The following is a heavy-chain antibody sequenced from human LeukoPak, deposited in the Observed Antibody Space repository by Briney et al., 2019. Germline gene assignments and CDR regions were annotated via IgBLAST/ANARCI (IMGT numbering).Heavy chain of an antibody. CDR2: ISYDGSNK. CDR1: GFTFSSYA. Sequence: GRSLRLSCAASGFTFSSYAMHWVRQAPGKGLEWVAVISYDGSNKYYADSVKGRFTISRDNSKNTLYLQMNSLRAEDTAVYYCAREAYVLNWFDPWGRGTLVTVSS. CDR3: AREAYVLNWFDP. D-gene: IGHD3-10*02. V-gene: IGHV3-30*01. J-gene: IGHJ5*02.